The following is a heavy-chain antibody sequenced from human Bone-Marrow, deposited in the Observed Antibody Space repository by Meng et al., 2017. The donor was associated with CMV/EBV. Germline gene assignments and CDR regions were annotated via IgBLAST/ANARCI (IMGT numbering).Heavy chain of an antibody. CDR3: ARACGSGSYRTHY. CDR2: INTDGSTT. J-gene: IGHJ4*02. CDR1: GFTFSNYW. V-gene: IGHV3-74*01. D-gene: IGHD3-10*01. Sequence: CAASGFTFSNYWMHWVRQAPGEGLVWVSRINTDGSTTTYADSVKGRFTISRDNAKNTLYLQMSSLRAEDTAVYYCARACGSGSYRTHYWGQGTLVTVSS.